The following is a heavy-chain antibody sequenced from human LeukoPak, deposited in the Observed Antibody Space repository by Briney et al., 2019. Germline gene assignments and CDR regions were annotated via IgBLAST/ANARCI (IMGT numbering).Heavy chain of an antibody. CDR3: ARAPLLEPRVYNWFDP. V-gene: IGHV1-8*01. J-gene: IGHJ5*02. D-gene: IGHD1-1*01. Sequence: ASVKVSGNASGYTFTSYDINWVRQATGQGLERMGWMNPNSGNTGYAQKFQGRVTMTRNTSISTAYMELSSLRSEDTALYYCARAPLLEPRVYNWFDPWGQGTLVTVSS. CDR1: GYTFTSYD. CDR2: MNPNSGNT.